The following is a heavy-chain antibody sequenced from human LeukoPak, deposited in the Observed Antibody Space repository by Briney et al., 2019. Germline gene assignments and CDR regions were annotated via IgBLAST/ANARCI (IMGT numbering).Heavy chain of an antibody. D-gene: IGHD1-26*01. CDR3: SKDGNPGIVGPTKDYFDY. CDR1: GFTFSSYS. J-gene: IGHJ4*02. Sequence: GGSLRLSCAASGFTFSSYSMNWVRQAPGKGLEWISYIRSSSRTIYYADSVKGRFAISRDNAKNSLFLQMNSLRAEDTAVYYCSKDGNPGIVGPTKDYFDYWGQGTLVTVSS. CDR2: IRSSSRTI. V-gene: IGHV3-48*01.